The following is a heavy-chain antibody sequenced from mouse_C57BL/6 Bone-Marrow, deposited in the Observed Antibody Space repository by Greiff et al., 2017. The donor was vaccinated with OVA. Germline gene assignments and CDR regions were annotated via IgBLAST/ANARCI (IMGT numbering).Heavy chain of an antibody. CDR2: IWRGGST. J-gene: IGHJ4*01. D-gene: IGHD2-1*01. CDR3: AKTGYYGNPDYAMDY. CDR1: GFSLTSYG. V-gene: IGHV2-5*01. Sequence: VQLQQSGPGLVQPSQSLSITCTVSGFSLTSYGVHWVRQSPGKGLEWLGVIWRGGSTDYNAAFMSRLSITKDNSKSQVFFKMNSLQADDTAIYYCAKTGYYGNPDYAMDYWGQGTSVTVSS.